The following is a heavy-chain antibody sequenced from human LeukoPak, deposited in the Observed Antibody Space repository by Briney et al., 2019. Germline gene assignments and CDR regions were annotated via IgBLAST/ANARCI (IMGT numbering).Heavy chain of an antibody. CDR2: IWYDGSNK. CDR1: GFTFSSYG. J-gene: IGHJ3*02. CDR3: AKKRERYDSSGYHAFDI. Sequence: GGSLRLSCAASGFTFSSYGMHWVRQAPGKGLEWVAVIWYDGSNKYYADSVKGRFTISRDNSKNTLYLQMNSLRAEDTAVYYCAKKRERYDSSGYHAFDIWGQGTRVTVSS. D-gene: IGHD3-22*01. V-gene: IGHV3-33*06.